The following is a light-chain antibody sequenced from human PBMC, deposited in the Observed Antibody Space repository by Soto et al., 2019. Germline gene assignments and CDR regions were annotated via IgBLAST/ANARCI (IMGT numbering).Light chain of an antibody. J-gene: IGLJ1*01. CDR3: SSWDDNLDAEV. CDR2: TND. CDR1: SSNIGSNT. Sequence: QSVLTQPLSASGTPGQRVTISCSGSSSNIGSNTVNWYQQLPGTAPKLLIYTNDQRPSGVPDRFSGSKSGTSASLAISGLQFEDEADYHCSSWDDNLDAEVFGAGTKVTVL. V-gene: IGLV1-44*01.